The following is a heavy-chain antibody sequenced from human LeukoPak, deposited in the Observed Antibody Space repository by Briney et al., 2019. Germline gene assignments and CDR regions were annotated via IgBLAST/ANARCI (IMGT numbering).Heavy chain of an antibody. J-gene: IGHJ4*02. CDR2: IYTSGST. V-gene: IGHV4-4*07. D-gene: IGHD3-22*01. CDR1: GGSISSYY. Sequence: SETLSLTCTVSGGSISSYYWSWIRQPAGKGLEWIGRIYTSGSTNYNPSLKSRVTMSVDTSKNQFSLKLSSVTAADTAVYYCARGGGDSSGYYYENRFDYWGQGTLVTVSS. CDR3: ARGGGDSSGYYYENRFDY.